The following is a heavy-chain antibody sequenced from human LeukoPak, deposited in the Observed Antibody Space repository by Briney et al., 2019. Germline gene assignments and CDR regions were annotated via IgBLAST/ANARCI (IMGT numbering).Heavy chain of an antibody. Sequence: SETLSLTCTVSGGSISSYYWSWIRQPPGKGLEWIGYIYYSGSTNYNPSLKSRVTISVDTSKNQFSLKLSSVTAADTAVYYCARVFVKYSSSWHLHYSYYMDVWGKGTTVTISS. CDR2: IYYSGST. D-gene: IGHD6-13*01. J-gene: IGHJ6*03. V-gene: IGHV4-59*01. CDR3: ARVFVKYSSSWHLHYSYYMDV. CDR1: GGSISSYY.